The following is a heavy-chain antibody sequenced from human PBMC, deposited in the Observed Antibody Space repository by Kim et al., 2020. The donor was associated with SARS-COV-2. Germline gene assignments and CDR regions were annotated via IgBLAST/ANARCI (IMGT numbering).Heavy chain of an antibody. Sequence: GGSLRLSCAASGFTFSSYAMSWVRQAPGKGLEWVSAISGSGGSTYYADSVKGRFTISRDNSKNTLYLQMNSLRAEDTAVYYCAKACGSWYYYGMDVWGQGTTVTVSS. CDR1: GFTFSSYA. J-gene: IGHJ6*02. CDR3: AKACGSWYYYGMDV. V-gene: IGHV3-23*01. D-gene: IGHD6-13*01. CDR2: ISGSGGST.